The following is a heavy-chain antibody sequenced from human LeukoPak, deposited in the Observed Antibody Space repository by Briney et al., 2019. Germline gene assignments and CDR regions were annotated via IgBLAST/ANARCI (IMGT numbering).Heavy chain of an antibody. Sequence: GGSLRLSCAASGFTFSAYAMTWVRQAPGKGLEWVSSISGRGGSTYYADSVRGRFTISRDNAKNTLSLQISSLRPDDTAVYYCAREQDGSGLYDPLDIWGQGPMVIVSS. CDR3: AREQDGSGLYDPLDI. J-gene: IGHJ3*02. D-gene: IGHD3-22*01. V-gene: IGHV3-23*01. CDR2: ISGRGGST. CDR1: GFTFSAYA.